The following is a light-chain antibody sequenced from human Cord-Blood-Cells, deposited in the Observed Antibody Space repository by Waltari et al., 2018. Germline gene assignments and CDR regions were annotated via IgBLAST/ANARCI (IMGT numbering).Light chain of an antibody. CDR1: QSISSW. V-gene: IGKV1-5*01. CDR2: DAS. CDR3: QQYNSYSRT. J-gene: IGKJ1*01. Sequence: DIQMTQSPSTLSDSVGDRVTITCRASQSISSWLAWYQQKPGKAPKLLIYDASSLESGVPSRFSGSGSGTEFTLTISSLQPDDFATYYCQQYNSYSRTFGQGTKVEIK.